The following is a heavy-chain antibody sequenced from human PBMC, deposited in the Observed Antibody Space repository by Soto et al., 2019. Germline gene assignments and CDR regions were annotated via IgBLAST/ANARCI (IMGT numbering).Heavy chain of an antibody. V-gene: IGHV3-11*05. J-gene: IGHJ4*02. CDR2: ISSSSSYT. CDR3: AIQPNSYDSSGQFGY. CDR1: GFTFSDYY. D-gene: IGHD3-22*01. Sequence: QVQLVESGGGLVKPGGSLRLSCAASGFTFSDYYMSWIRQAPGKGLEWVSYISSSSSYTNYADSVKGRFTISRDNAKNSLYLQMNSLRAEDTAVYYCAIQPNSYDSSGQFGYWGQGTLVTVSS.